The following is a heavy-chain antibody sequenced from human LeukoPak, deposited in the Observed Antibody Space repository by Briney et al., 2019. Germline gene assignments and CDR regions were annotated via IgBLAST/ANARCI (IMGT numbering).Heavy chain of an antibody. V-gene: IGHV3-30*01. CDR2: ISYDGSNE. Sequence: GRSLRLSCEASGFTFSTYAMHWVRQAPGKGLEWVSEISYDGSNEYYADSVKGRFTISRGKSKNTLYLQMNSLTAEDSAVYYCARARVRGVSFFAYWGQGTLVTVSS. CDR1: GFTFSTYA. CDR3: ARARVRGVSFFAY. J-gene: IGHJ4*02. D-gene: IGHD2-21*01.